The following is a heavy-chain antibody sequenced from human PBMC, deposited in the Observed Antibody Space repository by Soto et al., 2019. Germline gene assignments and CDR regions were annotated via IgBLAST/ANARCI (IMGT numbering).Heavy chain of an antibody. CDR3: ARESSGYYYRYFDC. Sequence: PSQTLSLTCDISGDSVSINNAAWNLIRQSPSTGLEWLGRTYYRSQWYDDYAESVKSRISIIPDTSKNQFSLRLNSVTPEDTAVYYCARESSGYYYRYFDCWGQGTLVTVSS. D-gene: IGHD3-22*01. V-gene: IGHV6-1*01. J-gene: IGHJ4*02. CDR2: TYYRSQWYD. CDR1: GDSVSINNAA.